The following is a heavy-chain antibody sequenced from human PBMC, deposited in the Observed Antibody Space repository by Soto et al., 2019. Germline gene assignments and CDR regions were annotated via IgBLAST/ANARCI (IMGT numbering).Heavy chain of an antibody. CDR2: ISGSGGNT. V-gene: IGHV3-23*01. D-gene: IGHD3-10*01. Sequence: EVQLLESGGGLVQPGGSLRLSCAASGFTFSTDAMSWVRQAPGKGLEWVSTISGSGGNTYYADSVKGRFTISRDNSKNSLYRQMTSLRADETAVYYSAKGSLSCGDSPWGQGSRVSVAS. CDR1: GFTFSTDA. CDR3: AKGSLSCGDSP. J-gene: IGHJ4*02.